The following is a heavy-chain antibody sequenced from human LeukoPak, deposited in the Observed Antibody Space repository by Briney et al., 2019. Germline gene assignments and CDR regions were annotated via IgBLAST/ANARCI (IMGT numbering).Heavy chain of an antibody. J-gene: IGHJ1*01. CDR2: ISYDGSNK. V-gene: IGHV3-30-3*01. CDR1: GFTFSSYA. D-gene: IGHD2-21*02. CDR3: ARATWGVVTATSTLDEYFQH. Sequence: GGSLRLSCAASGFTFSSYAMSWVRQAPGKGLEWVAVISYDGSNKYYADSVKGRFTISRDNSENTLYLQMNSLRAEDTAVHYCARATWGVVTATSTLDEYFQHWGQGTLVTVSS.